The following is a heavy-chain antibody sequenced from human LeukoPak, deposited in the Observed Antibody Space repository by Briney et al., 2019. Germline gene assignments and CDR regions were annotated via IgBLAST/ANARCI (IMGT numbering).Heavy chain of an antibody. CDR1: GFTFSSYG. D-gene: IGHD6-19*01. J-gene: IGHJ3*02. Sequence: GGSLRLSCAASGFTFSSYGMHWVRQAPGKGLEWVAFIRYDGSNKYYADSVKGRFTISRDNAKNSLYLQMNSLRAEDTAVYYCARVPGSGGAFDIWGQGTMVTVSS. CDR3: ARVPGSGGAFDI. CDR2: IRYDGSNK. V-gene: IGHV3-30*02.